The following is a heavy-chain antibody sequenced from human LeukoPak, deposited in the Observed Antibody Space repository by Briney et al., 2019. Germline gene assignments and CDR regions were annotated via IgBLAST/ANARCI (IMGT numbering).Heavy chain of an antibody. D-gene: IGHD4-23*01. J-gene: IGHJ3*02. CDR3: ARVRAYGGNTPRSFDI. Sequence: PSETLSLPLTVSGGSMSNYYSSWIPQPPGRGPEWIAYIFYIGSNNYNPSLKRRVTISVDTSKNQFSLKLSSVTAADTAVYYCARVRAYGGNTPRSFDIWGQGTMVTVSS. CDR1: GGSMSNYY. CDR2: IFYIGSN. V-gene: IGHV4-59*01.